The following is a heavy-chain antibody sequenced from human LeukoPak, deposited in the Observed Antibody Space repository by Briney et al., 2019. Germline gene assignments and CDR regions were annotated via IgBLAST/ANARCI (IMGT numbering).Heavy chain of an antibody. CDR2: IYYSGST. D-gene: IGHD2-21*01. CDR3: ARDSRAYCGGDCYSSGWLDP. J-gene: IGHJ5*02. CDR1: GGSISSSSYY. Sequence: PSETLSLTCTVSGGSISSSSYYWGWIRQPPGKGLEWIGSIYYSGSTYYNPSLKSRVTISVDTSKNQFSLKLSSVTAADTAVYYCARDSRAYCGGDCYSSGWLDPWGQGTLVTVSS. V-gene: IGHV4-39*07.